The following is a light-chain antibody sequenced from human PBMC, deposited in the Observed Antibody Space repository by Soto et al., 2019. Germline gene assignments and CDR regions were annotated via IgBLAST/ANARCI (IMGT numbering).Light chain of an antibody. V-gene: IGKV3-20*01. Sequence: IVLTQSPGTLSSSPGERATLSCRASQSVSSSYLAWYQQKPGQAPRLLIYGASRRATGIPDRFSGSGSGTDFTLTISRLEPEDFAVYYCQQYGSSFTFGPGTKVDIK. CDR3: QQYGSSFT. CDR1: QSVSSSY. CDR2: GAS. J-gene: IGKJ3*01.